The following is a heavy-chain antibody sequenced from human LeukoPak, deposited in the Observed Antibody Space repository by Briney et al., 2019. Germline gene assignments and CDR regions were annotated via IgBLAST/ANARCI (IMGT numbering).Heavy chain of an antibody. J-gene: IGHJ4*02. V-gene: IGHV1-69*04. CDR1: GGTFSSYA. D-gene: IGHD3-10*01. CDR2: IIPILGIA. CDR3: ARAETVRGVIVDY. Sequence: ASVKVSCKASGGTFSSYAISWVRQAPGQGLEWMGRIIPILGIANYAQKFQGRVTITADKSTSTAYMELRSLRSDDTAVYYCARAETVRGVIVDYWGQGTLVTVSS.